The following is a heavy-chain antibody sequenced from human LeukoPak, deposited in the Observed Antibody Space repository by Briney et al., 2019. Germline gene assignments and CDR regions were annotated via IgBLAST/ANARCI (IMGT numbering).Heavy chain of an antibody. CDR2: IKQDGSEK. CDR3: ARDPPGPFYYYDSSGYFDY. Sequence: GGSLRLSCAASGFTFSSYWMSWVRQAPGKGLEWVANIKQDGSEKYYVDSVKGRFTISRDNSKNTLYLQMNSLRAEDTAVYYCARDPPGPFYYYDSSGYFDYWGQGTLVTVSS. J-gene: IGHJ4*02. CDR1: GFTFSSYW. V-gene: IGHV3-7*01. D-gene: IGHD3-22*01.